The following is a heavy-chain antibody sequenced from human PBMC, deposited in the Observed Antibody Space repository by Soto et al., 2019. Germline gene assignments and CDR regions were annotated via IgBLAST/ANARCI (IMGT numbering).Heavy chain of an antibody. V-gene: IGHV4-34*01. D-gene: IGHD3-3*01. CDR1: GGSFSGYY. CDR3: ASYDFWSGYYDY. J-gene: IGHJ4*02. Sequence: SETLSLTCAVYGGSFSGYYWSWIRQPPGKGLEWIGEINHSGSTNYNPSLKSRVTISVDTSKNQFSLKLSSVTAADTAVYYCASYDFWSGYYDYWGQGTLVTVSS. CDR2: INHSGST.